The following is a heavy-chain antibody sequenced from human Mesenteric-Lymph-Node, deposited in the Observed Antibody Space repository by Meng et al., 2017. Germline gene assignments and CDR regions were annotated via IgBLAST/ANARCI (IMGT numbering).Heavy chain of an antibody. CDR3: ARGGPYCSGGSCFDY. D-gene: IGHD2-15*01. Sequence: SVKVSCKASGGTFSSYAISWVRQDPGQGLEWMGGIIPIFGTANYAQKFQGRVTITADESTSTAYMELSSLRSEDTAVYYCARGGPYCSGGSCFDYWGQGTLVTVSS. V-gene: IGHV1-69*13. CDR2: IIPIFGTA. J-gene: IGHJ4*02. CDR1: GGTFSSYA.